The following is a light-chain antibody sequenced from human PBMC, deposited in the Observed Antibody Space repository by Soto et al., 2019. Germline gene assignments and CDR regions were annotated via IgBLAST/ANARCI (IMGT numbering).Light chain of an antibody. Sequence: QSVLTQPPSVSGAPGQRVTISCTGSSSNIGAGYDVHWYQQLPGTAPKLLIYYNTNRPSGVPDRFSGSKSGTSASLAITGLQAEDEADYYCQSYDSSLSVVFGGGTQLTVL. CDR2: YNT. V-gene: IGLV1-40*01. CDR1: SSNIGAGYD. CDR3: QSYDSSLSVV. J-gene: IGLJ2*01.